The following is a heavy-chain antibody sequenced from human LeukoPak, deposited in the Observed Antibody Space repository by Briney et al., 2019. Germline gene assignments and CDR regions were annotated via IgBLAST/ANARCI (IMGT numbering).Heavy chain of an antibody. CDR2: IKQDGSEK. Sequence: GGSLRLSCAASGFTFSSYWMNWVRQAPGKGLEWVANIKQDGSEKYYVDSVKGRFTISRDNSKNTLYLQMNSLRAEDTAVYYCAKNEYYYDSSGPFDYWGQGTLVTVSS. CDR3: AKNEYYYDSSGPFDY. J-gene: IGHJ4*02. D-gene: IGHD3-22*01. CDR1: GFTFSSYW. V-gene: IGHV3-7*01.